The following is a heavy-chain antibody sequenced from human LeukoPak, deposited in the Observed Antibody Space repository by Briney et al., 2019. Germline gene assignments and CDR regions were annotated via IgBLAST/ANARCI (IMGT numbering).Heavy chain of an antibody. CDR2: XXXDGSST. J-gene: IGHJ6*02. CDR1: GFTFSTYW. CDR3: TRDQYCTRTTYLHGLDV. Sequence: GGSLRLSCVASGFTFSTYWXXXXXQVXXXXXXXXXXXXXDGSSTSYADAVKGRXTISXDNAKNTLYLQMNSLRAEDTAVYYCTRDQYCTRTTYLHGLDVWGQGTTVTVSS. V-gene: IGHV3-74*01. D-gene: IGHD2-2*01.